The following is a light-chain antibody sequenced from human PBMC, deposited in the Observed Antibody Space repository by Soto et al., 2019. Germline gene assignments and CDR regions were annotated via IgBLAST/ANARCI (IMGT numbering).Light chain of an antibody. J-gene: IGKJ1*01. CDR2: KAS. V-gene: IGKV1-5*03. Sequence: DIQMTQSPSTLPGTVGAGVTSTCRASQTISSWLAWYQQKPGKAPKLLIYKASTLKSGVPSRFSGSGSGTEFTLTISSLQPDDFATYYCQHYNSYSEAFGQGTKVDIK. CDR3: QHYNSYSEA. CDR1: QTISSW.